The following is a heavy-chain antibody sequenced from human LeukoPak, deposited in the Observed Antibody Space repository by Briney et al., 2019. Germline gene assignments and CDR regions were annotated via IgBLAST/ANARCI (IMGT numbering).Heavy chain of an antibody. J-gene: IGHJ4*02. D-gene: IGHD3-9*01. Sequence: SETLSLTCAVSGYSISSGYYWGWIRQPPGKGLEWIGSIYHSGSTYYNSSLKSRVTISVDTSKNQFSLKLSSVTAADTAVYYCAREGSRYFDWLPVIDYWGQGTLVTVSS. V-gene: IGHV4-38-2*02. CDR3: AREGSRYFDWLPVIDY. CDR2: IYHSGST. CDR1: GYSISSGYY.